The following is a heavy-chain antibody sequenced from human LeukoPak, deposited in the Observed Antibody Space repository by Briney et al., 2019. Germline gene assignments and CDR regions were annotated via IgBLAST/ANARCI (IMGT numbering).Heavy chain of an antibody. J-gene: IGHJ6*02. CDR3: ARAGIAAAGTRIGYYYGMDV. V-gene: IGHV1-18*04. Sequence: EASVKVSCKGSGYNFDRYGVNWVRQAPGQGLEWVGWISTYNGNTFYAQKFEGRVSMTTDTSTNTVYMDLRSLRSDDTAVYYCARAGIAAAGTRIGYYYGMDVWGQGTTVTVSS. CDR2: ISTYNGNT. CDR1: GYNFDRYG. D-gene: IGHD6-13*01.